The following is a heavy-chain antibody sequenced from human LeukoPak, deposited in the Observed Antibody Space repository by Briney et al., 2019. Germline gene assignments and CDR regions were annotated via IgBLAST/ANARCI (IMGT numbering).Heavy chain of an antibody. V-gene: IGHV3-48*03. Sequence: GGSLRLSCAASGFTFSSYEMIWVRQAPGKGLEWVSYISSGASTHFADSVKGRFTVSRDNVKNSLYLQMNSLRAEDTAVYYCARDEKQLWEKFDYWGRGTLVTVSS. CDR1: GFTFSSYE. D-gene: IGHD6-13*01. CDR2: ISSGAST. J-gene: IGHJ4*02. CDR3: ARDEKQLWEKFDY.